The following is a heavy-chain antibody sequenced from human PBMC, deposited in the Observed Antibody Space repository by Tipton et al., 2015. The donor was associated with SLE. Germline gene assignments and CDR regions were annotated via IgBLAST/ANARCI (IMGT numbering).Heavy chain of an antibody. Sequence: GLVKPSETLSLTCAVYGGSFSGYYWTWIRQPPGKGLEWIGEINHSGSTNYNPSLKSRVTISVDTSENQFSLRLTSVTAADTAVYYCARPVGRWLQYDAFDIWGQGTMVTVSS. CDR3: ARPVGRWLQYDAFDI. CDR2: INHSGST. D-gene: IGHD5-24*01. CDR1: GGSFSGYY. J-gene: IGHJ3*02. V-gene: IGHV4-34*01.